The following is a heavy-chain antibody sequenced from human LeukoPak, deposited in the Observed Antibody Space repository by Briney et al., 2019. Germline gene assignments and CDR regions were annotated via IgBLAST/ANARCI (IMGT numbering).Heavy chain of an antibody. J-gene: IGHJ4*02. Sequence: GGSLRLSCAASGFTFSSYSMNWVRQAPGKGLEWVSSISSSSSYIYYADSVKGRFTISRDNAKNSLHLQMNSPRAEDTAVYYCARDSSGWYDYWGQGTLVTVSS. V-gene: IGHV3-21*01. CDR2: ISSSSSYI. CDR3: ARDSSGWYDY. D-gene: IGHD6-19*01. CDR1: GFTFSSYS.